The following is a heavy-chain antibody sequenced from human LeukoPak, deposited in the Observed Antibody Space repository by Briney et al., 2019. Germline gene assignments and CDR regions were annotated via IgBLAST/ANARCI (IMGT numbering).Heavy chain of an antibody. CDR2: INHSGST. Sequence: SETLSLTCAVYGGSFSGYYWSWIRQPPGKGLEWIGEINHSGSTNYNPSLKSRVTISVDTSKNQFSLKLSSVTAADTAVYYCARHPYYYGSGDYWGQGTLVTVSS. CDR1: GGSFSGYY. J-gene: IGHJ4*02. V-gene: IGHV4-34*01. CDR3: ARHPYYYGSGDY. D-gene: IGHD3-10*01.